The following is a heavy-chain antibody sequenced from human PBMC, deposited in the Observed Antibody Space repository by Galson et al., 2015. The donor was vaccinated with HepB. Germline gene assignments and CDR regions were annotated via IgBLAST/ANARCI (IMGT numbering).Heavy chain of an antibody. D-gene: IGHD3-22*01. CDR1: GFTFSNYS. CDR3: ARDDHKYYYDNSYYYPDYFDY. V-gene: IGHV3-21*01. CDR2: ISGNSDDI. Sequence: SLRLSCAASGFTFSNYSMNWVRQAPGKGLEWVSSISGNSDDIYYADSVKGRFTISRDNAKNSLYLQMNSLRAEDTAVYYCARDDHKYYYDNSYYYPDYFDYWGQGTLVTVSS. J-gene: IGHJ4*02.